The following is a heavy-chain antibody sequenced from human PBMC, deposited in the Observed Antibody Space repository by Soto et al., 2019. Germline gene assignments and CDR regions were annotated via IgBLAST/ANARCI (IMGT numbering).Heavy chain of an antibody. CDR1: GYTFTSYG. D-gene: IGHD6-13*01. V-gene: IGHV1-18*01. CDR3: ARDPEQLGLDGWFDP. Sequence: QVQLVQSGAEVKKPGASVKVSCKASGYTFTSYGISWVRQAPGQGLEWMGWISAYNGNTNYAQKLQGRVTMTTDTSTSTAFMELRSLRSDDTAVYYCARDPEQLGLDGWFDPWGQGTLVTVSS. CDR2: ISAYNGNT. J-gene: IGHJ5*02.